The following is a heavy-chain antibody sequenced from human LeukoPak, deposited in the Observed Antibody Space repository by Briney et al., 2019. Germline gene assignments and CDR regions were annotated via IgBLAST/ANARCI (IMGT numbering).Heavy chain of an antibody. CDR2: IKSKTDGGTT. CDR1: GFTFSNAW. V-gene: IGHV3-15*01. CDR3: TTEGIAAAGTPPYYYYYMDV. J-gene: IGHJ6*03. D-gene: IGHD6-13*01. Sequence: GGSLTLSCAASGFTFSNAWMSWVRQAPGKGLEWVGRIKSKTDGGTTDYAAPVKGRFTISRDDSKNTLYLQMNSLKTEDTAVYYCTTEGIAAAGTPPYYYYYMDVWGKGTTVTVSS.